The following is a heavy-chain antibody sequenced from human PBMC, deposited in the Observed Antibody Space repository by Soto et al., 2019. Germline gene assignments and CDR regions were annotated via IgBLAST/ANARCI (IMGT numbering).Heavy chain of an antibody. J-gene: IGHJ6*03. CDR1: GDSVSSNSAA. V-gene: IGHV6-1*01. D-gene: IGHD6-13*01. CDR2: TYYRSKWYN. CDR3: ARDEGIAASGTLDYYYSMHV. Sequence: SQTLSLTCAISGDSVSSNSAAWNWIRQSPSRGLEWLGRTYYRSKWYNDYAVSVKSRITINPDTSKNQFSLQLNSVTPEDTAVYYCARDEGIAASGTLDYYYSMHVWCKGTPVTVSS.